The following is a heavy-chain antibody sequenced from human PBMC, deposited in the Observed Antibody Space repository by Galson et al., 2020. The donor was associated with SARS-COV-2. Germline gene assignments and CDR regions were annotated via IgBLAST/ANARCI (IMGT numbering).Heavy chain of an antibody. J-gene: IGHJ3*02. V-gene: IGHV1-69*06. Sequence: SVQVSCKASGGTLSRYVISWVRQAPGRGPEWMGGIIPLFGTPNYAQKFQGRVTITADKITSAAYMEMNSLTSEDTAVYFCASWSLGYCSGTSCRPNAFDIWGQGTVVIVSS. CDR3: ASWSLGYCSGTSCRPNAFDI. CDR2: IIPLFGTP. CDR1: GGTLSRYV. D-gene: IGHD2-15*01.